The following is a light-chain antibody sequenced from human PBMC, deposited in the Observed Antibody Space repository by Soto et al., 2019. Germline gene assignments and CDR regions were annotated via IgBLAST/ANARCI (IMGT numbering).Light chain of an antibody. V-gene: IGLV1-44*01. Sequence: QSVLTQPHSASGTPGQRVTIYCSGSSXNIGSNTVNWYQQLPGTAPKHLIFSNNQRPSGVPDRFSGSKSGTSASLAISGLQPEDEADYYCAAWDDSLSWVFGGGTQLTVL. CDR1: SXNIGSNT. CDR2: SNN. J-gene: IGLJ3*02. CDR3: AAWDDSLSWV.